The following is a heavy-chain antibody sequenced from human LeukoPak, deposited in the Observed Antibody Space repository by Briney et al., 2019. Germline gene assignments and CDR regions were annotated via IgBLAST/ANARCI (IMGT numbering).Heavy chain of an antibody. V-gene: IGHV4-39*01. Sequence: SETLSLTCTVSGGSISSSSYYWGWIRQPPGKGLEWIGSIYYSGSTYYNPSLKSRVTISVDTSKNQFSQKLSSVTAADTAVYYCARAKTYYDFWSGYYTHQYNWFDPWGQGTLVTVSS. CDR2: IYYSGST. CDR1: GGSISSSSYY. CDR3: ARAKTYYDFWSGYYTHQYNWFDP. J-gene: IGHJ5*02. D-gene: IGHD3-3*01.